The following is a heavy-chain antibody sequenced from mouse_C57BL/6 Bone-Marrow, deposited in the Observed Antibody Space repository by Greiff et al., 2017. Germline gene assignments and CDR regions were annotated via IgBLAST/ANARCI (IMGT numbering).Heavy chain of an antibody. CDR2: ISDGGSYT. J-gene: IGHJ4*01. CDR3: ASAGSPYAMDY. Sequence: EVKVEESGGGLVKPGGSLKLSCAASGFTFSSYAMSWVRQTPEKRLEWVATISDGGSYTYYPDNVKGRFTISRDNAKNNLYLQMSHLKSEDTAMYYCASAGSPYAMDYWGQGTSVTVSS. CDR1: GFTFSSYA. D-gene: IGHD4-1*01. V-gene: IGHV5-4*03.